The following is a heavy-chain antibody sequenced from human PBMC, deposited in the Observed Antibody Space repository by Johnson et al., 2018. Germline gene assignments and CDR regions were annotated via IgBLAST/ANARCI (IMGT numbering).Heavy chain of an antibody. CDR2: ITSSGSTI. V-gene: IGHV3-11*04. J-gene: IGHJ6*03. CDR1: GFTFSDYY. Sequence: QVQLVESGGGLVKPGGSLRLSCAASGFTFSDYYISWIRQAPGKGLEWVSSITSSGSTIYYADSVKGRFIISRDNAKNSLYLKMNSLRAEDTAVYFCGRVMDNTVGHEPPTYYYMDVWGKGTTVTVSS. D-gene: IGHD4-11*01. CDR3: GRVMDNTVGHEPPTYYYMDV.